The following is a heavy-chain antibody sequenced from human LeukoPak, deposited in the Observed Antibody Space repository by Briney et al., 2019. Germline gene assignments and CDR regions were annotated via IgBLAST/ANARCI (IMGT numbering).Heavy chain of an antibody. D-gene: IGHD2-2*01. V-gene: IGHV4-59*12. J-gene: IGHJ4*02. CDR1: GGSISSYY. CDR2: IYYSGST. CDR3: ARADIVVVPAATKWGYFDY. Sequence: PSETLSLTCTVSGGSISSYYWSWIRQPPGKGLEWIGYIYYSGSTNYNPSLKSRVTISVDTSKNQFSLKLSSVTAADTAVYYCARADIVVVPAATKWGYFDYWGQGTLVTVSS.